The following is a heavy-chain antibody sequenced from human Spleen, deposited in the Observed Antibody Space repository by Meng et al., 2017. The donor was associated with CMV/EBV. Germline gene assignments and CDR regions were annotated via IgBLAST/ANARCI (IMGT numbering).Heavy chain of an antibody. CDR2: ISGSGGRT. CDR1: GFTFSNYA. J-gene: IGHJ4*02. CDR3: AKGPWGPGYFDS. D-gene: IGHD7-27*01. V-gene: IGHV3-23*01. Sequence: GESLKISCVASGFTFSNYAMSWVRQAPGKGLEWVSAISGSGGRTYYADSVKGRFTISRDNPKNTLYLQMNSLRAEDTAIYYCAKGPWGPGYFDSWGQGTLVTVSS.